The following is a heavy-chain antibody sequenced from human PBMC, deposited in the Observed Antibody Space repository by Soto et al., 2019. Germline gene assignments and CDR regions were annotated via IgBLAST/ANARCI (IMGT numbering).Heavy chain of an antibody. J-gene: IGHJ4*02. V-gene: IGHV4-39*01. Sequence: SFTSYWIGWVRQPPGKGLEWIGSIYYSGDTYYNPSLKSRVTISVDTSKNQFSLKLSSVTAADTAVYYCASLYAYSSSCDYWGQGTLVTVSS. CDR3: ASLYAYSSSCDY. D-gene: IGHD6-6*01. CDR2: IYYSGDT. CDR1: SFTSYW.